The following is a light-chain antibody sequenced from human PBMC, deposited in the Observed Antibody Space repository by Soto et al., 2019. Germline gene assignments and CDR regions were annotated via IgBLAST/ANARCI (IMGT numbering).Light chain of an antibody. CDR3: MSYTSSSTWV. CDR2: GVS. CDR1: ISDVGGYNY. Sequence: QSALTQPASVSGSPGKSITSSCTGTISDVGGYNYVSWYQQHPGKAPKLMIYGVSNRPSGVSNRFSGSKSGNTASLTISGLQAEDEADYYCMSYTSSSTWVFGGGTKLTVL. J-gene: IGLJ3*02. V-gene: IGLV2-14*03.